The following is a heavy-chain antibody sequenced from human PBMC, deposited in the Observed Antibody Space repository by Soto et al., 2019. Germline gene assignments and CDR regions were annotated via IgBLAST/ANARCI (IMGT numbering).Heavy chain of an antibody. J-gene: IGHJ4*02. Sequence: VGSLRLSCLVSGPTFSIDDIIWVRQAPGRGLEWVSGISDSGGSTYYADSVKGRFTISRDNAKNTLYLQMKSLRVEDTALYYCAKDGGWSLAVAGLFDYWGPGTQVTVSS. CDR2: ISDSGGST. CDR1: GPTFSIDD. D-gene: IGHD6-19*01. V-gene: IGHV3-23*01. CDR3: AKDGGWSLAVAGLFDY.